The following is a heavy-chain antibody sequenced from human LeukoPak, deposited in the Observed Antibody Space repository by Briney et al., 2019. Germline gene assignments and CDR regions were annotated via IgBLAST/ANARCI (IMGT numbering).Heavy chain of an antibody. V-gene: IGHV4-38-2*02. CDR1: GYSISSGYY. Sequence: PSETLSLTCSVSGYSISSGYYWGWIRQPPGKGLEWIGSIYQSGSTYYNPSLKSRVTISVDTSKNQFSLKMSSVTAADTAVYYCARAPSRMRLDSWGQGTLVTVSS. CDR3: ARAPSRMRLDS. J-gene: IGHJ5*01. CDR2: IYQSGST. D-gene: IGHD2-15*01.